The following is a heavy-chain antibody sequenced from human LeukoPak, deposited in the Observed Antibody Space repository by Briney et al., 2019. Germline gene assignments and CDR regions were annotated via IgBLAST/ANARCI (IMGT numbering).Heavy chain of an antibody. Sequence: ASVKVSCKASGGSFSSYAISWVRPAPGQGLEWMGGIIPIFGTANYAQKFQGRVTITADKSTSTAYMELSSLRSEDTAVYYCARSWPYYFDYWGQGTLVTVSS. CDR3: ARSWPYYFDY. CDR2: IIPIFGTA. V-gene: IGHV1-69*06. CDR1: GGSFSSYA. D-gene: IGHD6-13*01. J-gene: IGHJ4*02.